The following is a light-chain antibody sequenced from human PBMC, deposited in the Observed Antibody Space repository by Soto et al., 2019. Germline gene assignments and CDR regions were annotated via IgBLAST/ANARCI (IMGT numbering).Light chain of an antibody. CDR3: QQSYNSPQT. V-gene: IGKV1-39*01. Sequence: IQMTQSPSSLSASVGDRVTITCRASQSISYYLNWYQQRPGKAPKLLIHAASSLESGVPSRFSGSGSGAHFTLTVSSLQPEDFATYYCQQSYNSPQTFGQGTKVEIK. CDR1: QSISYY. J-gene: IGKJ1*01. CDR2: AAS.